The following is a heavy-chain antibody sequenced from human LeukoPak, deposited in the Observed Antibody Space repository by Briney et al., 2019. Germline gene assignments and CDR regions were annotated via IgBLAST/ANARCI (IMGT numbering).Heavy chain of an antibody. J-gene: IGHJ4*02. D-gene: IGHD3-3*01. CDR3: ARDGASYYDFWSGYYTGSLEYYFDY. V-gene: IGHV1-46*01. CDR1: GYTFTSYY. Sequence: ASVKVSCKASGYTFTSYYMHWVRQAPGQGLEWMGIIDPSGGSTSYAQKFQGRVTMTRDTSTSTVYMELSSLRSEDTAVYYCARDGASYYDFWSGYYTGSLEYYFDYWGQGTLVTVSS. CDR2: IDPSGGST.